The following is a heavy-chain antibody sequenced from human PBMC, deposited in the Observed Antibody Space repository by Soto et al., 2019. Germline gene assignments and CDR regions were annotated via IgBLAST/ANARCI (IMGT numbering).Heavy chain of an antibody. V-gene: IGHV4-34*01. CDR2: INHSGST. Sequence: QVQLQQRGAGLLKPSETLSLTCAVYGGSFSGYYWSWIRQPPGKGLEWIGEINHSGSTNYNPSLKSRVTISVDTSKHQCSLKLSSVTAADTAVYYCAREGIGYCSSTSCGNFDYWGQGTLVTVSS. CDR1: GGSFSGYY. J-gene: IGHJ4*02. D-gene: IGHD2-2*01. CDR3: AREGIGYCSSTSCGNFDY.